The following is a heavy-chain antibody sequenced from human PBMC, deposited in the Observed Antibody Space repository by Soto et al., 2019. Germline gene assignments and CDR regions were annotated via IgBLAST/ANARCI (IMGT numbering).Heavy chain of an antibody. CDR2: ISAYNGNT. CDR3: ARDCDDLWSGYYYGMDV. CDR1: GYTFTSYG. V-gene: IGHV1-18*01. D-gene: IGHD3-3*01. Sequence: QVQLGQSGAEVKKPGASVKVSCKASGYTFTSYGISWVRQAPGQGLEWMGRISAYNGNTNYAQKLQGRVTMTTDASTSTAYMELRSLRSDDTAVYYCARDCDDLWSGYYYGMDVWGQGTTVTVSS. J-gene: IGHJ6*02.